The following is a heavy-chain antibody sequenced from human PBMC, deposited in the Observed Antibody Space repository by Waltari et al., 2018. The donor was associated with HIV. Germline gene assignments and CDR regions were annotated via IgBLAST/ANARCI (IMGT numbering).Heavy chain of an antibody. CDR1: GGSLTSGGYF. CDR3: ARETGGPRDDSYGLDV. CDR2: IYHIGVT. V-gene: IGHV4-31*03. J-gene: IGHJ6*02. Sequence: QVQLQESGPGLVKPSRTLSLTCSVSGGSLTSGGYFWSWIRQHPGEGLEWIGYIYHIGVTNYNPSLKSRVTISVDTSKNQFSLKLNSVTAADTAMYYCARETGGPRDDSYGLDVWGPGTTVTVSS.